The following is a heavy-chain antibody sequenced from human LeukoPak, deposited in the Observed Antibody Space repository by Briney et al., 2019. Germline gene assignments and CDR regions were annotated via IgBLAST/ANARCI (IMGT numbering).Heavy chain of an antibody. Sequence: LPGGSLRLSCAASGFTFSTYAMSWVRQAPGKGLEWVSAISGSGGSTYYADSVKGRFTISRDNSKNTLYLQMNSLRAEDTAVYYCAKDPRYYDFWSGYSSEYWGQGTLVTVSS. CDR3: AKDPRYYDFWSGYSSEY. CDR1: GFTFSTYA. CDR2: ISGSGGST. J-gene: IGHJ4*02. V-gene: IGHV3-23*01. D-gene: IGHD3-3*01.